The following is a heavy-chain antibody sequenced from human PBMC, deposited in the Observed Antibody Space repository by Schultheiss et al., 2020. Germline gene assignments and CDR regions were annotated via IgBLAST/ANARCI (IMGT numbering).Heavy chain of an antibody. CDR3: ARHSSVRYYDSSGYYWFDP. Sequence: GSLRLSCSTSGFTFSSYAMHWVRQAPGKGLEWIGSIYYSGSTYYNPSLKSRVTISVDTSKNQFSLKLGSVTAADTAVYYCARHSSVRYYDSSGYYWFDPWGQGTLVTVSS. D-gene: IGHD3-22*01. CDR2: IYYSGST. V-gene: IGHV4-39*01. J-gene: IGHJ5*02. CDR1: GFTFSSYAMH.